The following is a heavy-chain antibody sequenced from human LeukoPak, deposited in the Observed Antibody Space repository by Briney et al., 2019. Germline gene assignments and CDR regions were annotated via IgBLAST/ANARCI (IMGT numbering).Heavy chain of an antibody. J-gene: IGHJ5*02. D-gene: IGHD3-10*01. CDR2: ISTSGGT. CDR3: AGDVHGSGTWDWFDP. CDR1: GGSISNYY. Sequence: PSETLSLTCTVSGGSISNYYWSWIRQPAGKGLEWIGRISTSGGTNYNPSLKSRVTMSVDTSKNQFSLKLSSVNAADTAVYYCAGDVHGSGTWDWFDPWGQGTLVTVSS. V-gene: IGHV4-4*07.